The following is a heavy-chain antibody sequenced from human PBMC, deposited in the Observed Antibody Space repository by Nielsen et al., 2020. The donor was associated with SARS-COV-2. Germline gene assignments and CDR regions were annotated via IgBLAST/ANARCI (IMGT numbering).Heavy chain of an antibody. D-gene: IGHD5-18*01. CDR1: GGSISSYY. CDR3: ARIQLWRRNAFDI. V-gene: IGHV4-34*01. J-gene: IGHJ3*02. Sequence: SETLSLTCTVSGGSISSYYWSWIRQPPGKGLEWIGEINHSGSTNYNPSLKSRVTISVDTSKNQFSLKLSSVTAADTAVYYCARIQLWRRNAFDIWGQGTMVTVSS. CDR2: INHSGST.